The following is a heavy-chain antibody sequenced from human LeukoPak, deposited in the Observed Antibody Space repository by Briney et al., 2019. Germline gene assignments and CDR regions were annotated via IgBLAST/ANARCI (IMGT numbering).Heavy chain of an antibody. CDR1: GGSISSGSYY. Sequence: SETLSLTCTVSGGSISSGSYYWGWIRQPPGKGLEWIGSIYYSGSTYYNPSLKSRVTISVDTSKNQFSLKLSSVTAADTAVYYCARDPYYGSGSSGYYFDNWGQGTLVTVSS. CDR3: ARDPYYGSGSSGYYFDN. V-gene: IGHV4-39*07. CDR2: IYYSGST. J-gene: IGHJ4*02. D-gene: IGHD3-10*01.